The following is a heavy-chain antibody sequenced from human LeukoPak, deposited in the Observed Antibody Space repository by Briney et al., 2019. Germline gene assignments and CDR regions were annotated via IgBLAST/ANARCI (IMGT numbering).Heavy chain of an antibody. CDR2: IGPTGTDR. V-gene: IGHV3-21*01. J-gene: IGHJ4*02. Sequence: GGSLRLSCAASGFTFSSCGFNWVRQAPGKGLEWVSSIGPTGTDRYYADSVRGRFTISRDNAKNSMYLQMDSLRDEDTAVYYCATETIGRHYDYSGQGTLLTVSS. D-gene: IGHD1-14*01. CDR1: GFTFSSCG. CDR3: ATETIGRHYDY.